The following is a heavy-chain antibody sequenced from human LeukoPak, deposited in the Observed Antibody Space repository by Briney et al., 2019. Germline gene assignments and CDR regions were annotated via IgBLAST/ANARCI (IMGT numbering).Heavy chain of an antibody. Sequence: GGSLRLSCAASGFTFSSYAMHWVRQAPGKGLEWVAVISYDGSNKYYADSVKGRFTISRDNSKNTLYLQMNSLRAEDTAVYYCARGYFDPGDYWGQGTLVTVSS. CDR3: ARGYFDPGDY. J-gene: IGHJ4*02. CDR1: GFTFSSYA. CDR2: ISYDGSNK. V-gene: IGHV3-30-3*01. D-gene: IGHD3-9*01.